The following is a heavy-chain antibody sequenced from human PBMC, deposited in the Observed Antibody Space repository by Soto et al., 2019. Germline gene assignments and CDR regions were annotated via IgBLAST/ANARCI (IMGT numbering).Heavy chain of an antibody. CDR1: GFTFSSYA. D-gene: IGHD1-1*01. J-gene: IGHJ4*02. V-gene: IGHV3-23*01. Sequence: GGSLRLSCAASGFTFSSYAMSWVRQAPGKGLEWVSAISGSGGSTYYAESVKGRFTISRDNSKNTLYLQMNSLRAEDTAVYYCAKDGTGSPLFFDYWGQGTLVTVSS. CDR2: ISGSGGST. CDR3: AKDGTGSPLFFDY.